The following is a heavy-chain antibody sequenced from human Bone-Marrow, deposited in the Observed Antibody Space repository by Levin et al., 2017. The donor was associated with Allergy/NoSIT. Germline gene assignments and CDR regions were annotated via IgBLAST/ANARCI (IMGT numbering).Heavy chain of an antibody. CDR1: GFTFSSYG. CDR2: ISYDGSNK. D-gene: IGHD3-22*01. CDR3: AKDRDSSGYDYFDY. J-gene: IGHJ4*02. Sequence: GESLKISCAASGFTFSSYGMHWVRQAPGKGLEWVAVISYDGSNKYYADSVKGRFTISRDNSKNTLYLQMNSLRAEDTAVYYCAKDRDSSGYDYFDYWGQGTLVTVSS. V-gene: IGHV3-30*18.